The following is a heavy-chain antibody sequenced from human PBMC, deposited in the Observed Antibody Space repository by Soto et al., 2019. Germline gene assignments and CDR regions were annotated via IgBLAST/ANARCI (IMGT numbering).Heavy chain of an antibody. J-gene: IGHJ4*02. D-gene: IGHD2-8*01. V-gene: IGHV3-21*01. CDR2: ISNRSRYI. CDR1: GFTFSSHS. CDR3: ATTKMTSDFDY. Sequence: PGGSLRLSCAASGFTFSSHSMNWVRQAPGKGLEWVSSISNRSRYIYYADSVKGRFIISRDNAKNSLYLQMNSLRAEDTALYYCATTKMTSDFDYWGQGTLVTVSS.